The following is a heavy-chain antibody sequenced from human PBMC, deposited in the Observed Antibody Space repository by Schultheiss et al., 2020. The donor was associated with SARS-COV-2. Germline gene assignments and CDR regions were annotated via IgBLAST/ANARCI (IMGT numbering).Heavy chain of an antibody. V-gene: IGHV3-21*01. D-gene: IGHD2-2*01. Sequence: GGSLRLSCAASGFTFSSYAMSWVRQAPGKGLEWVSSISSSSSYIYYADSVKGRFTISRDNAKNTLYLQMNSLRAEDTAVYYCARAVAMLQHAFDIWGQGTMVTVSS. J-gene: IGHJ3*02. CDR1: GFTFSSYA. CDR2: ISSSSSYI. CDR3: ARAVAMLQHAFDI.